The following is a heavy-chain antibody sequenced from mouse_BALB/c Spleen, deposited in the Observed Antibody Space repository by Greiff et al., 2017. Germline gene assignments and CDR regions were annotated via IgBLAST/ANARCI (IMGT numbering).Heavy chain of an antibody. D-gene: IGHD4-1*02. CDR1: GYSITSDYA. CDR2: ISYSGST. Sequence: EVKLMESGPGLVKPSQSLSLTCTVTGYSITSDYAWNWIRQFPGNKLEWMGYISYSGSTSYNPSLKSRISITRVTSKNQFFLQLNSVTTEDTATYYCASPTGNYAMDYWGQGTSVTVSS. V-gene: IGHV3-2*02. J-gene: IGHJ4*01. CDR3: ASPTGNYAMDY.